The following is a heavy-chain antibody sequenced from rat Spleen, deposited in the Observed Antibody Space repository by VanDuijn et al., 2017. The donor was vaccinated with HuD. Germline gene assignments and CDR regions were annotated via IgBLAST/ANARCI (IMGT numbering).Heavy chain of an antibody. CDR3: ARDENGYLFAWFAY. CDR2: LWNIGGT. D-gene: IGHD1-4*01. J-gene: IGHJ3*01. CDR1: GFSLTSYN. V-gene: IGHV2-41*01. Sequence: QVQLKESGPGLVQPSETLSLTCTVAGFSLTSYNVHWIRQPPGKGLEWMGVLWNIGGTRYNPALKSRLSISKDTSKNQVFLKMNSLQTEDTATYYCARDENGYLFAWFAYWGQGTLVSVSS.